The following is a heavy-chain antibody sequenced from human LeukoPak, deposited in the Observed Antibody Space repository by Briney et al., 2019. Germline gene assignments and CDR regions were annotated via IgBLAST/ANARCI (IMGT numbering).Heavy chain of an antibody. V-gene: IGHV1-24*01. CDR1: GYTLTELS. D-gene: IGHD3-16*01. CDR3: ATLGEILAWVRGYFDY. J-gene: IGHJ4*02. CDR2: FDPEDGET. Sequence: ASVKVSCKVSGYTLTELSMHWVRQAPGKGFEWMGGFDPEDGETLYAQKFQGRVTMTEDTSTDTAFMELSSLRSEDTAVYYCATLGEILAWVRGYFDYWGQGTLVTVSS.